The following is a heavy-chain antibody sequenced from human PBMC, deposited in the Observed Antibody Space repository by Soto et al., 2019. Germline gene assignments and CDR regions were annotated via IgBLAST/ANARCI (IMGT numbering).Heavy chain of an antibody. V-gene: IGHV3-48*02. CDR2: ISSSSSTI. D-gene: IGHD2-2*01. CDR1: GFTFSSYS. CDR3: VSGSDCTSTTCSLDF. Sequence: PGGSLRLSCAASGFTFSSYSMNWVRQAPGKGLEWVSYISSSSSTIYYADSVKGRFTISRDNAKNSLYLQMNSLRDEDTAVYYCVSGSDCTSTTCSLDFWGQGTLVTLSS. J-gene: IGHJ4*02.